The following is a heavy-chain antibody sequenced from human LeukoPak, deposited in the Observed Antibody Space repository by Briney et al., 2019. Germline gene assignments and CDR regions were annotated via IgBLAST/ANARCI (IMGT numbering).Heavy chain of an antibody. Sequence: GGSLRLSCAASGFTFSGFAINWVRRTPGKGLEWVSGISGSGDNTLYAASVKGRFTISRDNSKNTLYLEMNSLRAEDTAIYYCAKMKGHPLQKGYMDVWGQGTTVTVSS. CDR1: GFTFSGFA. D-gene: IGHD5-12*01. CDR2: ISGSGDNT. CDR3: AKMKGHPLQKGYMDV. J-gene: IGHJ6*01. V-gene: IGHV3-23*01.